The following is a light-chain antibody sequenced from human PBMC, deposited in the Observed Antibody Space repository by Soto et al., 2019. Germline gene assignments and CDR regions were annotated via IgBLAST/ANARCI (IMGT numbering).Light chain of an antibody. CDR1: HSVSSN. CDR3: QQYNNWYT. Sequence: EIVMTQSPATLSVSPGERATRSCRASHSVSSNLAWYQQKPGQAPRLLIYGASTRATGIPARFSGSGSGTEFTLTISSLQSEDFAVYYCQQYNNWYTFGQGTKLEIK. J-gene: IGKJ2*01. CDR2: GAS. V-gene: IGKV3-15*01.